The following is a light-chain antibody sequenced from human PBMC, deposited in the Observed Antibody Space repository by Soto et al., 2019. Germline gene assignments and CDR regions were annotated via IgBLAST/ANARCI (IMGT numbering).Light chain of an antibody. CDR1: SSDVGGYNF. CDR2: EVS. J-gene: IGLJ1*01. V-gene: IGLV2-8*01. Sequence: QSALTQPPSASGSPGQSVTISCTGTSSDVGGYNFVSWYQQHPGKAPKLMIYEVSKRPSGVPDRFSGSKSGNTASLTVSGLQVEDEADYYCTSYAGNNNFDFGTGTKLTVL. CDR3: TSYAGNNNFD.